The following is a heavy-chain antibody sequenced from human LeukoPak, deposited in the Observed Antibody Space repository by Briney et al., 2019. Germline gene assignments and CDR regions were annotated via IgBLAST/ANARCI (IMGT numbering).Heavy chain of an antibody. CDR3: ASVVTATPDAFDI. D-gene: IGHD2-21*02. V-gene: IGHV3-33*01. Sequence: PGGSLRLSCAASGFTFSSYGMHWVRQAPGKGLEWVAVIWYDGSNKYYADSVKGRFTISRDNSKNTLYLQMNSLRAEDTAVYYCASVVTATPDAFDIWGQGTMVTVSS. CDR2: IWYDGSNK. J-gene: IGHJ3*02. CDR1: GFTFSSYG.